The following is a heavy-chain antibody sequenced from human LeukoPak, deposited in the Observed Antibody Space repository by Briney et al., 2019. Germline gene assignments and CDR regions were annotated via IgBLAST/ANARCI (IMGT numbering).Heavy chain of an antibody. CDR2: ISGSGGST. J-gene: IGHJ4*02. CDR3: AKSLWSSSSGYFDY. V-gene: IGHV3-23*01. Sequence: GGSLRLSCAASGFTFSSYAMSWVRQAPGKGLEWVSGISGSGGSTYYADSVKGRFTISRDNSKNTLYLQMNSLRAEDTALYYCAKSLWSSSSGYFDYWGQGTLVTVSS. CDR1: GFTFSSYA. D-gene: IGHD6-6*01.